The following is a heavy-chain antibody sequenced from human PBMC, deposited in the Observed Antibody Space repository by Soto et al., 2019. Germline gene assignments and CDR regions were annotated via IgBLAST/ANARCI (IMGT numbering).Heavy chain of an antibody. CDR1: GYTLTELS. D-gene: IGHD1-26*01. CDR2: FDPEDGET. V-gene: IGHV1-24*01. Sequence: ASVKVSCKVSGYTLTELSMHWVRQAPGKGLEWMAGFDPEDGETIYAQKFQGRVTMTEDTSTDTAYMELSSLRSEDTAVYYCATGVISGSYEYFQHWGQGTLVTVSS. CDR3: ATGVISGSYEYFQH. J-gene: IGHJ1*01.